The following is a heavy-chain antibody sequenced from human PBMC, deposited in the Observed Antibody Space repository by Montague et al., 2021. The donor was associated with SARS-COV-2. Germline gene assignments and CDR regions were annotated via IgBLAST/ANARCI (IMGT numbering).Heavy chain of an antibody. CDR2: ISYDGSNK. D-gene: IGHD4-17*01. J-gene: IGHJ3*02. Sequence: SLRLSCAASGFTFSSYAVHWVRQAPGKGLEWVAVISYDGSNKYYADSVKGRFTISRDNSKNTLYLQMNSLRAEDTAVYYCARDFDDHGDSPGAFDIWGQGTMVTVSS. CDR3: ARDFDDHGDSPGAFDI. CDR1: GFTFSSYA. V-gene: IGHV3-30-3*01.